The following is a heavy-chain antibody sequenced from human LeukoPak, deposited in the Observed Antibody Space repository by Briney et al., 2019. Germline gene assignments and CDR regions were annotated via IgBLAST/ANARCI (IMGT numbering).Heavy chain of an antibody. D-gene: IGHD6-13*01. J-gene: IGHJ4*02. CDR2: INPSGGST. V-gene: IGHV1-46*01. CDR3: ARGVVAAAGSGYFDY. CDR1: GYTFTSYY. Sequence: GASVKVSCKASGYTFTSYYMHWVRQAPGQGLEWMGIINPSGGSTSYAQKFQGRVTMTRDTSTSTVYMDLSSLSSEDPAVYYCARGVVAAAGSGYFDYWGQGTLVTVSS.